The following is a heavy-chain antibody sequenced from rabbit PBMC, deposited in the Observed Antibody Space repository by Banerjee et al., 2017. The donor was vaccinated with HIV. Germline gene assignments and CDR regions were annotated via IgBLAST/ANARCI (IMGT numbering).Heavy chain of an antibody. Sequence: QEQLVESGGGLVQPEGSPTLTCKAFGVSFSDKDVMCWVRQAPGKGLEWITCINIATGKSVYASWVSGRFIMSRTSSTTVTLQMTSLTAADTATYFCARDLVTAIGWNFALWGQGTLVTVS. D-gene: IGHD7-1*01. V-gene: IGHV1S45*01. CDR2: INIATGKS. CDR1: GVSFSDKDV. CDR3: ARDLVTAIGWNFAL. J-gene: IGHJ6*01.